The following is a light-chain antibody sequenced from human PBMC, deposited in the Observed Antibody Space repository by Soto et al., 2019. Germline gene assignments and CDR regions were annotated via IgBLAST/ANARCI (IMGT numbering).Light chain of an antibody. V-gene: IGKV1-39*01. J-gene: IGKJ5*01. CDR3: QQSYSTLNT. CDR1: QSISSY. Sequence: DIQMTQSPSSLSASVGDRVTITCRASQSISSYLNCYQQKPGKAPKLLIYAASSLQSGVPSRFSGSGSETEFTLTISTLQPEDFATYYCQQSYSTLNTVGQRTRLEIK. CDR2: AAS.